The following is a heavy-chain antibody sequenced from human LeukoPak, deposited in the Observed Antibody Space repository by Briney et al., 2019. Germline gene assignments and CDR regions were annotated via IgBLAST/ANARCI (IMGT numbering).Heavy chain of an antibody. J-gene: IGHJ4*02. D-gene: IGHD1-7*01. CDR3: ALSPEGGTTDY. V-gene: IGHV4-34*01. CDR1: GGSFSGYY. Sequence: TSETLSLTCAVYGGSFSGYYWTWIRQPPGKGLEWIGEINHSGSTNYNPSLKSRVTISVDTSKNQFSLKLSSVTAADTAVYYCALSPEGGTTDYWGQGTLVTVSS. CDR2: INHSGST.